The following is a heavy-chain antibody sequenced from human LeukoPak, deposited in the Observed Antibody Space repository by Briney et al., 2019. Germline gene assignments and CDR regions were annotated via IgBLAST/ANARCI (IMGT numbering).Heavy chain of an antibody. V-gene: IGHV1-2*04. D-gene: IGHD6-13*01. J-gene: IGHJ3*02. CDR2: INPNSGGT. Sequence: ASVKVSCKASGYTFTCYYMHWVRQAPGQGLEWMGWINPNSGGTNYAQKFQGWVTMTRDTSISTAYMELSRLRSDDTAVYYCARAAAGTGDAFDIWGQGTMVTVSS. CDR1: GYTFTCYY. CDR3: ARAAAGTGDAFDI.